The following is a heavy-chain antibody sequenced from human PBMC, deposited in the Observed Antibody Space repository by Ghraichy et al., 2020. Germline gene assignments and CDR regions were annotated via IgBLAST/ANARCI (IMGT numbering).Heavy chain of an antibody. CDR1: GGSISSYY. J-gene: IGHJ3*02. Sequence: SETLTLTCTVSGGSISSYYWSWIRQPPGKGLEWIGYIYYSGTTNYNSSLKSRVTISVDTSKNQFSLKLTSVTAADTAVYYCARRRDAFDIWGQGTMVTVSS. V-gene: IGHV4-59*08. CDR3: ARRRDAFDI. CDR2: IYYSGTT.